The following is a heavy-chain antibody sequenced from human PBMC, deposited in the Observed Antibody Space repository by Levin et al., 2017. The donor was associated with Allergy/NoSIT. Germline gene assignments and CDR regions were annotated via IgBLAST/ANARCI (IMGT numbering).Heavy chain of an antibody. V-gene: IGHV3-33*01. CDR2: IWYDGSNK. D-gene: IGHD6-19*01. J-gene: IGHJ6*02. CDR1: GFTFSSYG. Sequence: PGGSLRLSCAASGFTFSSYGMHWVRQAPGKGLEWVAVIWYDGSNKYYADSVKGRFTISRDNSKNTLYLQMNSLRAEDTAVYYCARDARASGWYKSVHGMDVWGQGTTVTVSS. CDR3: ARDARASGWYKSVHGMDV.